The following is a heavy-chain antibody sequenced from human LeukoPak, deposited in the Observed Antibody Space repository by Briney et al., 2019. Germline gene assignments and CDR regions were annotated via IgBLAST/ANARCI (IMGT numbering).Heavy chain of an antibody. Sequence: GESLRLSCAASGFTFSDHYMDWVRKPPGKGLEWVGFIRSKAYGGTTEYAASVKGRFTISRDDSKSIAYLQMNSLKTEDTAVYYCSNYYDSSGYYAYYYYYMDVWGKGTTVTVSS. V-gene: IGHV3-71*01. J-gene: IGHJ6*03. CDR1: GFTFSDHY. CDR3: SNYYDSSGYYAYYYYYMDV. CDR2: IRSKAYGGTT. D-gene: IGHD3-22*01.